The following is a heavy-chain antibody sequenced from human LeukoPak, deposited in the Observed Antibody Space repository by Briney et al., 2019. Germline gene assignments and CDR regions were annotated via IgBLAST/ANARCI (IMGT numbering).Heavy chain of an antibody. V-gene: IGHV3-23*01. CDR3: ARGGSYLSAFDI. Sequence: PGGSLRLSCAASGFTFSISAMSWVRQAQGKRLEWVSGISGSVVSTYYADSVKGRFTISRDNSKNTLYLQMNSLRAEDTAVYYCARGGSYLSAFDIWGQGTMVTVSS. J-gene: IGHJ3*02. D-gene: IGHD1-26*01. CDR2: ISGSVVST. CDR1: GFTFSISA.